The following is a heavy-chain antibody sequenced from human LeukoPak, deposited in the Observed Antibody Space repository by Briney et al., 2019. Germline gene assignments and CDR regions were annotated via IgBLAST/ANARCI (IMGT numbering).Heavy chain of an antibody. CDR1: GYTFTGYY. CDR2: INPNSGGT. Sequence: GASVKVSCKASGYTFTGYYMHWVRQAPRQGLEWMGWINPNSGGTNYAQKFQGRVTMTRDTSISTAYMELSRLRSDDTAVYYCARMGYSSGYNWFDPWGQGTLVTVSS. J-gene: IGHJ5*02. CDR3: ARMGYSSGYNWFDP. V-gene: IGHV1-2*02. D-gene: IGHD6-19*01.